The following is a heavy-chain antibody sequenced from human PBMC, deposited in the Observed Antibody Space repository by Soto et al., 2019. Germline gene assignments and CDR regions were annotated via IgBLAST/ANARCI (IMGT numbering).Heavy chain of an antibody. J-gene: IGHJ5*02. D-gene: IGHD3-9*01. V-gene: IGHV1-58*01. CDR1: GFTFTSSA. CDR2: IVVGSGNT. Sequence: SVKVSCKASGFTFTSSAVQWVRQARGQRLEWIGWIVVGSGNTNYAQKFQERVTITRDMSTSTAYMELSSLRSEDTAVYYCAAAYSPRYYDILTAWFDPWGQGTLVTVSS. CDR3: AAAYSPRYYDILTAWFDP.